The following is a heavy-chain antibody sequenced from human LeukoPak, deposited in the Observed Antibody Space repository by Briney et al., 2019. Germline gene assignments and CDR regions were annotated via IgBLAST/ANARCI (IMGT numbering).Heavy chain of an antibody. V-gene: IGHV3-30*02. Sequence: GSLILSWAASGFTYRNYGMHWVRRAPGKGLEWVTFIRDDGSGKYYADTVRGQFTISRDVSKNTLYLQVNSLRAEATALYRYVQDRVWGFGYWGRGTLVTVSS. CDR3: VQDRVWGFGY. D-gene: IGHD7-27*01. CDR2: IRDDGSGK. J-gene: IGHJ4*02. CDR1: GFTYRNYG.